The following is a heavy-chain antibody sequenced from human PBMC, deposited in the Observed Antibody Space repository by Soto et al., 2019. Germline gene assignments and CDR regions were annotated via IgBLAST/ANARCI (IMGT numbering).Heavy chain of an antibody. CDR1: GFTFSSYA. CDR2: ISGSGGST. V-gene: IGHV3-23*01. J-gene: IGHJ6*03. D-gene: IGHD5-18*01. Sequence: PGGSLRLSCAASGFTFSSYAMSWVRQAPGKGLEWVSAISGSGGSTYYADSVKGRFTISRDNSKNTLYLQMNSLRAEDTAVYYCAKVGDTPNYYYYYYMDVWGKGTTVTVS. CDR3: AKVGDTPNYYYYYYMDV.